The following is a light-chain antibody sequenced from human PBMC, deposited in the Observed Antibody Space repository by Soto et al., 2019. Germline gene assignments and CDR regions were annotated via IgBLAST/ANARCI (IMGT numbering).Light chain of an antibody. CDR1: QGISSY. J-gene: IGKJ3*01. CDR2: AAS. CDR3: QQLNSYPQT. V-gene: IGKV1-9*01. Sequence: DIQLTQSPSFLSASVGDRVTITCRASQGISSYLAWYQQKPGKAPKLLIYAASTLQSGVPSRFSGSRSGTEFTLTISSLQPEDFATYYCQQLNSYPQTFGPGTKVDIK.